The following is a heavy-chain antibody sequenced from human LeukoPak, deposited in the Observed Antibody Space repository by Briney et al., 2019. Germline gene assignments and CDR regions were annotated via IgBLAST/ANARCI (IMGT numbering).Heavy chain of an antibody. J-gene: IGHJ3*02. V-gene: IGHV4-59*01. CDR1: GGSISSYY. CDR2: IYYSGST. CDR3: ASFPPKYSSSWANGDDAFDI. D-gene: IGHD6-13*01. Sequence: SETLSLTCTVSGGSISSYYWSWIRQPPGKGLEWIGYIYYSGSTNYNPSLKSRVTISVDTSKNQFSLKLSSVTAADTAVYYCASFPPKYSSSWANGDDAFDIWGQGTMVTVSS.